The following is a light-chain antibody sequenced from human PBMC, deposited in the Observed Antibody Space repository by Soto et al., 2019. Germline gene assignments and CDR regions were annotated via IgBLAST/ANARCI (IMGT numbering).Light chain of an antibody. Sequence: VMTQSPATPSVSPGESANLSLRAGQNIHTNLAWYQQKPGQAPRLLFYGASTGATGLPARFSGSGSGTEFTLTISSLQPDDFATYYCQQYNSHITFGQGTRLEIK. CDR3: QQYNSHIT. V-gene: IGKV3-15*01. CDR2: GAS. J-gene: IGKJ5*01. CDR1: QNIHTN.